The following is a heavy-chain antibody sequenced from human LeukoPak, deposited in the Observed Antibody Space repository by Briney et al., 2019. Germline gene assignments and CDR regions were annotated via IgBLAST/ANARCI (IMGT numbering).Heavy chain of an antibody. CDR3: ARVVVGATIPHY. CDR2: MNPNSGNT. J-gene: IGHJ4*02. V-gene: IGHV1-8*03. D-gene: IGHD1-26*01. CDR1: GYTFTSYD. Sequence: ASVKVSCKASGYTFTSYDINWVRQATGQGLEWMGWMNPNSGNTGYAQKFQGRVTITRNTSISTAYLELSSLRSEDTAVYYCARVVVGATIPHYWGQGTLVTVSS.